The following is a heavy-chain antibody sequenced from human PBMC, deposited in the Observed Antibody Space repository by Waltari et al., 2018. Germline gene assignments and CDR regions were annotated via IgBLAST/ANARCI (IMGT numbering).Heavy chain of an antibody. J-gene: IGHJ6*02. Sequence: EVQLLESGGGLVQPGGSLRLSCAASGFTFSSYAMSWVRMAPGKGLEWVAAISGSGGSTYYADSVKGRFTISRDNSKNTLYLQMNSLRAEDTAVYYCAKVGGRSSTSWTLQKYYYYYGMDVWGQGTTVTVSS. D-gene: IGHD2-2*01. CDR3: AKVGGRSSTSWTLQKYYYYYGMDV. CDR1: GFTFSSYA. CDR2: ISGSGGST. V-gene: IGHV3-23*01.